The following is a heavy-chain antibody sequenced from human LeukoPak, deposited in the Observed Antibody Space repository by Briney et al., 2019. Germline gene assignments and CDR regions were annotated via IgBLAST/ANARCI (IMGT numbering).Heavy chain of an antibody. J-gene: IGHJ4*02. CDR2: IKKDGSET. Sequence: PGGSLRLSCAASGFTFSTYWMSWVRQAPGKGLEWVANIKKDGSETYYVDSLRGRFTISRDNLKNSLYLQINSLRAEDTAVYYCGRDSFETDIDYWGQGTLVTVSS. D-gene: IGHD1-14*01. V-gene: IGHV3-7*01. CDR3: GRDSFETDIDY. CDR1: GFTFSTYW.